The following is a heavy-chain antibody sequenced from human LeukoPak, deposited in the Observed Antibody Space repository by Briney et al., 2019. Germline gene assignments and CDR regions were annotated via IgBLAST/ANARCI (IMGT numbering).Heavy chain of an antibody. J-gene: IGHJ4*02. Sequence: ETLSLTRTVSGGSISSYYWSWIRQPPGKGLEWVSSLNSNGGATYYSDSVKGRFTSSRDNSKNTLYLQMHSLRAEDTAVYYCAKATYSGSFPFFDYWGQGTLVTVSS. CDR3: AKATYSGSFPFFDY. CDR2: LNSNGGAT. D-gene: IGHD1-26*01. CDR1: GGSISSYY. V-gene: IGHV3-23*01.